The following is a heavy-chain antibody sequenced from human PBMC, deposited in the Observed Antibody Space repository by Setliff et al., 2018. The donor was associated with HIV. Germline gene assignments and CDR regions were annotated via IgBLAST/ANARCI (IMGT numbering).Heavy chain of an antibody. D-gene: IGHD3-3*01. J-gene: IGHJ6*03. Sequence: SETLSLTCSVSGGSISSGSYYWGWIRQPPGKGLEWIGSIYHSGSTYYNPSLKSRVTISVDTSKKQVSLKLNSVTAADTAVYYCARGLSIFGVATPGFYSFMDVWGKGTTVTVSS. CDR3: ARGLSIFGVATPGFYSFMDV. CDR1: GGSISSGSYY. CDR2: IYHSGST. V-gene: IGHV4-39*07.